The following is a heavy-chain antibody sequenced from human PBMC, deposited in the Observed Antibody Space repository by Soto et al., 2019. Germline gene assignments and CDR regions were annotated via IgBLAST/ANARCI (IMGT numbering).Heavy chain of an antibody. D-gene: IGHD1-1*01. CDR3: ARVGGIWNDAYFDY. Sequence: QVRLVQSGAELKKPGASVKVSCKASGYTFSDHDINWVRQASGQGPEWQGWMNPNSGDTGYAQNFQGRVTMTRDTSKRTAYMELSSLRSEDTAVYYCARVGGIWNDAYFDYWGQGTLVTVSS. V-gene: IGHV1-8*01. CDR2: MNPNSGDT. CDR1: GYTFSDHD. J-gene: IGHJ4*02.